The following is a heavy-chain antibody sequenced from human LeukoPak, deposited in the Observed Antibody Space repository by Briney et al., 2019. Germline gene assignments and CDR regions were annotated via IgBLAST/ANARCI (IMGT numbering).Heavy chain of an antibody. CDR3: AEFIIGGATGAFDI. D-gene: IGHD1-26*01. J-gene: IGHJ3*02. CDR2: ISSTGSTI. Sequence: PGGSLRLSCAASGLSFSSSGMNWVRQAPGKGLEWVSYISSTGSTIYYADSVKGRFTISRDNARSSLFLSMSSLRAEDPAVYYCAEFIIGGATGAFDIWGQGTMITVS. V-gene: IGHV3-48*03. CDR1: GLSFSSSG.